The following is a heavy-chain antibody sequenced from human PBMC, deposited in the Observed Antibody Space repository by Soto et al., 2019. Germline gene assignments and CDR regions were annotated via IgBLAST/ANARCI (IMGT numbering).Heavy chain of an antibody. D-gene: IGHD5-12*01. CDR3: ARGGRLRVLHDAFDI. Sequence: SETLSLTCTVSGGSISSGTSYWSWIRQRPGKGLEWIGYIFYSGSFYYTPSLRGRVMILAGTSKNQFTLRLSSVTAADTAVYYCARGGRLRVLHDAFDIWGQGTMVTVSS. CDR1: GGSISSGTSY. V-gene: IGHV4-31*03. CDR2: IFYSGSF. J-gene: IGHJ3*02.